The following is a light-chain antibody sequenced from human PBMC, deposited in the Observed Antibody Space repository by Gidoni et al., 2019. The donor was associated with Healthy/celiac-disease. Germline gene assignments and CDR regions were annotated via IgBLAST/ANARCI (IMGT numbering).Light chain of an antibody. J-gene: IGKJ2*01. V-gene: IGKV1-39*01. CDR2: AAS. CDR1: QSISSY. CDR3: QQSYSTPPYT. Sequence: IQMTQSPSSLSASVGDRVTITCRASQSISSYLNWYQQKPGKAPKLLIYAASSLQSGVPSRFSGSGSGTDFTLTISSLQPEDFATYYCQQSYSTPPYTLGQGTKLEIK.